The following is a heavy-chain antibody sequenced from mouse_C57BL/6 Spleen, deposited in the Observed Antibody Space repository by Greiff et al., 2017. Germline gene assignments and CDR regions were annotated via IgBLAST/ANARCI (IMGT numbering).Heavy chain of an antibody. V-gene: IGHV1-15*01. Sequence: VQLQPSGAELVRPGASVPLSCKASGYTFTDYEMHWVKQTTVHGLEWIGAIDPETGGTAYNQKFKGKAILTADKLSSTAYMELRSLTSEDSAVYYCTRGMVLDYWGQGTTLTVSS. J-gene: IGHJ2*01. CDR3: TRGMVLDY. CDR2: IDPETGGT. D-gene: IGHD2-10*02. CDR1: GYTFTDYE.